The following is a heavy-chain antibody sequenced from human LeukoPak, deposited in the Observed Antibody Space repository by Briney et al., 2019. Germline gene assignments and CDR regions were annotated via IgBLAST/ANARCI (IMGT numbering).Heavy chain of an antibody. Sequence: KASETLSLTCTASGGSISSYYWSWIRQPPGKGLEWIGYIYYSGSTYYNPSLKSRVTISVDTSKNQFSLKLSSVTAADTAVYYCARDGRFPPEVLPRYFDYWGQGTLVTVSS. V-gene: IGHV4-59*12. CDR2: IYYSGST. J-gene: IGHJ4*02. D-gene: IGHD1-26*01. CDR1: GGSISSYY. CDR3: ARDGRFPPEVLPRYFDY.